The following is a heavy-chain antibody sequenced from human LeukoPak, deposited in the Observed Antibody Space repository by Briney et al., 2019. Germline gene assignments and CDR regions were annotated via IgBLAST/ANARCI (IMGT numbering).Heavy chain of an antibody. CDR3: ARDADVTTRRYYYYYYGMDV. CDR1: GFTFSSYA. CDR2: ISSSSSTI. J-gene: IGHJ6*02. Sequence: GGSLRLSCAASGFTFSSYAMSWVRQAPGKGLEWVSYISSSSSTIYYADSVKGRFTISRDNAKNSLYLQMNSLRAEDTAVYYCARDADVTTRRYYYYYYGMDVWGQGTTVTVSS. V-gene: IGHV3-48*01. D-gene: IGHD4-11*01.